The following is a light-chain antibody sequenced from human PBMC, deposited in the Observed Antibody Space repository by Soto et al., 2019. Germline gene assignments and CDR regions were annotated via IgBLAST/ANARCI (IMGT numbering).Light chain of an antibody. CDR1: QSISSW. CDR3: QQYNSYPVG. V-gene: IGKV1-5*03. CDR2: KAS. J-gene: IGKJ1*01. Sequence: DIQMTQSPSTLSASVGDTVTVTCRASQSISSWLAWYQQKPGKAPKLLIYKASSLESGVPSRFSGSGSGTEFTLTISSLQPDDFATYYCQQYNSYPVGFGQGTKVDIK.